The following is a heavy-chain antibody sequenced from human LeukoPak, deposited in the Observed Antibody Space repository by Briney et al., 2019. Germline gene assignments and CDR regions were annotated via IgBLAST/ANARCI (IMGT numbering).Heavy chain of an antibody. CDR1: GGSINSSY. V-gene: IGHV4-59*01. CDR2: IYHSGGT. D-gene: IGHD1-26*01. Sequence: SQTLSLTCTVSGGSINSSYWSWIRQTPRKGLEWIGYIYHSGGTAYNPSLEIRVTISVDTSKSQFSLKVNSVTAADTAVYYCARDIAPGGSYYVAFDIWGQGTMVTVSS. J-gene: IGHJ3*02. CDR3: ARDIAPGGSYYVAFDI.